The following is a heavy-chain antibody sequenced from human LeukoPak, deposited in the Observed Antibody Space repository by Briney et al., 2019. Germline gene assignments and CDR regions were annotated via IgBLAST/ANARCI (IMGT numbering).Heavy chain of an antibody. CDR3: TYLGYPLDS. V-gene: IGHV3-48*03. D-gene: IGHD3-22*01. Sequence: PGGPLTLSCAASGVDFGAYEMNWVRQAPGKGLEWVAYFAGSDTTTYYADSVNGRFIISRDNARNSLYLHMNSLRAEDTALYYCTYLGYPLDSWGQGTLVTVSS. CDR2: FAGSDTTT. J-gene: IGHJ4*02. CDR1: GVDFGAYE.